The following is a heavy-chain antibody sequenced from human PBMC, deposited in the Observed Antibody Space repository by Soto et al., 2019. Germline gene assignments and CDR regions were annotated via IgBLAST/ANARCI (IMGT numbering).Heavy chain of an antibody. V-gene: IGHV1-3*01. J-gene: IGHJ4*02. CDR2: MNAGNGNT. D-gene: IGHD2-15*01. CDR3: ARVEVGCSGGSCYSAYFDY. CDR1: GYTFTSYG. Sequence: ASVKVSCKASGYTFTSYGIHWVRQAPGQRLEWMGWMNAGNGNTKYSQKFQGRVTMTRNTSISTAYMELSSLRSEDTAVYYCARVEVGCSGGSCYSAYFDYWGQGTLVTVSS.